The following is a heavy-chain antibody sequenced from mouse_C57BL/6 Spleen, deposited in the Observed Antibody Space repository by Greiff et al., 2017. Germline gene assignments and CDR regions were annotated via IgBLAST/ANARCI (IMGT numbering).Heavy chain of an antibody. CDR3: ARGGGTAQATFAY. CDR2: INPNNGGT. CDR1: GYTFTDYY. D-gene: IGHD3-2*02. J-gene: IGHJ3*01. V-gene: IGHV1-26*01. Sequence: EVQLQQSGPELVKPGASVKISCKASGYTFTDYYMNWVKQSHGKSLEWIGDINPNNGGTSYNQKFKGKATLTVDKSSSTAYMELRSLTSEDSAVXYCARGGGTAQATFAYWGQGTLVTVSA.